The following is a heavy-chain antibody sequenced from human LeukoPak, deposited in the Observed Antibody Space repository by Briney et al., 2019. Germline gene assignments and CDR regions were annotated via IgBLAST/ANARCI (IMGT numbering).Heavy chain of an antibody. V-gene: IGHV3-72*01. CDR2: TRNRADSYIT. D-gene: IGHD1-26*01. CDR3: ARDSPLDLKEWELTEGGEFDP. Sequence: GGSLRLSCVASGFTFSDHFMDWVRQAPGKGLEWVGRTRNRADSYITEYAASVRGRFTISRDDSKNSVYLQMNSLRAEDTAVYYCARDSPLDLKEWELTEGGEFDPWGQGTLVTVSS. CDR1: GFTFSDHF. J-gene: IGHJ5*02.